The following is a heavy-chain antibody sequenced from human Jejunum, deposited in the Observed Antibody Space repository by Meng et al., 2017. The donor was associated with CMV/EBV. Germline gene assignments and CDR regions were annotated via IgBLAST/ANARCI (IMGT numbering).Heavy chain of an antibody. V-gene: IGHV3-20*03. CDR2: INWNGGGT. J-gene: IGHJ4*02. CDR1: GFTFYDYG. D-gene: IGHD3-9*01. Sequence: SLADSGFTFYDYGMSWVRQAPGKELEWVSGINWNGGGTAYADSVKGRFTISRDNAKNSLYLQMNSLRAEDTALYYCARVTGVQAIDYWGQTALVTVSS. CDR3: ARVTGVQAIDY.